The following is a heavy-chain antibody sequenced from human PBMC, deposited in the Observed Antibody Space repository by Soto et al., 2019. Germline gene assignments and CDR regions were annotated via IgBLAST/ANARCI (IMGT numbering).Heavy chain of an antibody. D-gene: IGHD6-6*01. CDR1: GFTFSSYG. J-gene: IGHJ6*03. V-gene: IGHV3-33*01. Sequence: PGGSLRLSCAASGFTFSSYGMHWVRQAPGKGLEWVAVIWYDGSNKYYADSVKGRFTISRDNSKNTLYLQMNSLRAEDTAVYYCARGGEYSSPTVSLYYYYYYYMDVWGKGTTVTVSS. CDR2: IWYDGSNK. CDR3: ARGGEYSSPTVSLYYYYYYYMDV.